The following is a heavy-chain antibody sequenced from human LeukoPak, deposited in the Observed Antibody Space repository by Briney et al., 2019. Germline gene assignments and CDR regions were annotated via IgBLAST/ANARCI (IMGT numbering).Heavy chain of an antibody. CDR1: GGTFSSYA. CDR3: ATSYYYGSGSIG. V-gene: IGHV1-69*04. D-gene: IGHD3-10*01. Sequence: ASVKVSCKASGGTFSSYAISWVRQAPGQGLEWMGRIIPILGIANYAQKFQGRVTITADKSTSTAYMELSSLRSEDTAVYYCATSYYYGSGSIGWGQGTLVTVSS. J-gene: IGHJ4*02. CDR2: IIPILGIA.